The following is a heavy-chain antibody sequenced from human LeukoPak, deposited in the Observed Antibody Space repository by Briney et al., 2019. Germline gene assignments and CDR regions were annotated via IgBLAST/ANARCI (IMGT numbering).Heavy chain of an antibody. D-gene: IGHD2-15*01. CDR1: GFTFSSYA. CDR2: ISASGANT. CDR3: AKGRALEVVAAFNY. Sequence: GGSLRLSCAASGFTFSSYAMSWVRQAPGKGLEWVSAISASGANTYYADSVKGRFTISRDYSKNTLYLQMNSLRAGDTAVYYCAKGRALEVVAAFNYWGQGTVVTVSS. V-gene: IGHV3-23*01. J-gene: IGHJ4*02.